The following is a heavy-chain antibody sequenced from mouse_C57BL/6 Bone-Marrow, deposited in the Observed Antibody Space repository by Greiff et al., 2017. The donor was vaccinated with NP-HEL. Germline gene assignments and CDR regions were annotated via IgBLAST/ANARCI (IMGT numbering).Heavy chain of an antibody. CDR3: VRVTTVVPHV. V-gene: IGHV10-1*01. CDR2: IRSKSNNYAT. Sequence: DVMLVESGGGLVQPKGSLKLSCAASGFSFNTYAMNWVRQAPGKGLEWVARIRSKSNNYATYYADSVKDRFTISRDDSESMLYLQVNNLKTEDTAMYYCVRVTTVVPHVWGTGTTVTVSS. D-gene: IGHD1-1*01. CDR1: GFSFNTYA. J-gene: IGHJ1*03.